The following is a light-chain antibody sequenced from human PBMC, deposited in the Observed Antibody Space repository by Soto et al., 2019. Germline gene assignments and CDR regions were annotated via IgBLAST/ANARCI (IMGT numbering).Light chain of an antibody. CDR2: DAS. CDR3: QQRSNWPIT. J-gene: IGKJ5*01. Sequence: PGERATLSCRASQSVRSTSLAWYQQNPGQAPRLLIYDASNRATGIPARFSGSGSGTDFTLTISSLEPEDFAVYYCQQRSNWPITFGQGTRLEN. CDR1: QSVRSTS. V-gene: IGKV3-11*01.